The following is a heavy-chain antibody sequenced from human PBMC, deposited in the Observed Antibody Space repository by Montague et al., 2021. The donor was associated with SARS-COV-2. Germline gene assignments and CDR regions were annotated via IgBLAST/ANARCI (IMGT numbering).Heavy chain of an antibody. D-gene: IGHD2-2*01. V-gene: IGHV4-39*07. CDR3: ARDKAEYIVVVPAVPLAYGMDV. J-gene: IGHJ6*02. CDR1: GGSISSSSYY. CDR2: IDYSGST. Sequence: SETLSLTCTVSGGSISSSSYYWGWIRQPPGKGLEWIWSIDYSGSTSYNPSLKSRVTISVDTSKNQFSLKLSSVTAADTAVYYCARDKAEYIVVVPAVPLAYGMDVWGQGTTVTVSS.